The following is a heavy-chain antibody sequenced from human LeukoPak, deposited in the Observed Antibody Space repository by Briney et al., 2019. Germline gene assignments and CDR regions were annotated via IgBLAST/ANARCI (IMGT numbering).Heavy chain of an antibody. Sequence: PGGPLRLSCAASGSIPFNSYSMSWVRPAPGKGLDWVSDITSSGETTYYADSVKGRFTISRDNSKNMVYLQMNSLIAEDAATYYCAKMQGYFDYWGQGSLVTVSS. CDR2: ITSSGETT. CDR3: AKMQGYFDY. J-gene: IGHJ4*02. CDR1: GSIPFNSYS. V-gene: IGHV3-23*01.